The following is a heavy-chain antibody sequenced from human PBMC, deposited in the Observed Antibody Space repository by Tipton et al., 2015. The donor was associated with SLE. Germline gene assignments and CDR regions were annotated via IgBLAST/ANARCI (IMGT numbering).Heavy chain of an antibody. Sequence: SLRLSCAASGFTFSSYGMHWVRQAPGKGLEWVAVIWYDGSNKYYADSVKGRFTISRDNSKNTLYLQMNSLRAEDTAVYYCARSYWGHDAFDIWGQGTMVTVSS. D-gene: IGHD7-27*01. CDR3: ARSYWGHDAFDI. CDR2: IWYDGSNK. J-gene: IGHJ3*02. CDR1: GFTFSSYG. V-gene: IGHV3-33*01.